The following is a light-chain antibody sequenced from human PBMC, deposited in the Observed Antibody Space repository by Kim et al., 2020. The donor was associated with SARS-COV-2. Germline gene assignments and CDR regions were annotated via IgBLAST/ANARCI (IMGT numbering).Light chain of an antibody. V-gene: IGLV9-49*01. CDR2: VGTGGIVG. CDR3: GADPGSGSNFLYV. J-gene: IGLJ1*01. Sequence: QPVLTQPPSASASLGASVTLTCTLSSGYSPYKVDWYQQRPGKGPRFVMRVGTGGIVGSKGDGIPDRFSVLGSGLNRYLTIKNIQEEDESDYHCGADPGSGSNFLYVFGTGTQVTVL. CDR1: SGYSPYK.